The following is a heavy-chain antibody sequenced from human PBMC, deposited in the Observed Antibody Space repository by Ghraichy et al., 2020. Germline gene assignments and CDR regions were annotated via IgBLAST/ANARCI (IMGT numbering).Heavy chain of an antibody. Sequence: SVKVSCKASGGTFSSYTINWVRQAPGQGLEWMGGIIPILGTGNYAQKFQGRVTITADESTSTVHMDLSSLTSEDTAIYYCARHTSASGSRLGELSSYREAGERIRPHQYYYGMDVWGQGTTVTVSS. J-gene: IGHJ6*02. CDR2: IIPILGTG. D-gene: IGHD3-16*02. CDR1: GGTFSSYT. CDR3: ARHTSASGSRLGELSSYREAGERIRPHQYYYGMDV. V-gene: IGHV1-69*13.